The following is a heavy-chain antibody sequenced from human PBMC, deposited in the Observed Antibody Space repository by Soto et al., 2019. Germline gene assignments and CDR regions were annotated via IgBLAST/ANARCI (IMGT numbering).Heavy chain of an antibody. CDR3: ARDMKIFGVVRPYYFDY. V-gene: IGHV3-74*01. Sequence: PGGSLRLSCAASGFTFSSYWMHWVRQAPGKGLVWVSRINSDGSSTCYADSVKGRFTISRDNSKNTLYLQMNSLRAEDTAVYYCARDMKIFGVVRPYYFDYWGQGTLVTVSS. CDR2: INSDGSST. D-gene: IGHD3-3*01. J-gene: IGHJ4*02. CDR1: GFTFSSYW.